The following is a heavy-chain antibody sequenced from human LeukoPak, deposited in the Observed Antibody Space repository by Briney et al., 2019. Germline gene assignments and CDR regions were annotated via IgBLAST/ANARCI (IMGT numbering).Heavy chain of an antibody. CDR3: ARDLVAGLFDY. CDR2: ISYDGSNK. CDR1: GFTFSSYA. Sequence: GGSLRLSCAASGFTFSSYAMHWVRQAPGKGLEWVAVISYDGSNKYYADSVKGRFTISRDNSKNTLYLQMNSLRAEDTTVYYCARDLVAGLFDYWGQGTLVTVSS. D-gene: IGHD6-19*01. J-gene: IGHJ4*02. V-gene: IGHV3-30*04.